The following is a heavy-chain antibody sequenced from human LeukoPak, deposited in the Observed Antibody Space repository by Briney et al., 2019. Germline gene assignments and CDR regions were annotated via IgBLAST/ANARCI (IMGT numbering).Heavy chain of an antibody. V-gene: IGHV4-34*08. J-gene: IGHJ4*02. CDR1: GFIFTSYG. Sequence: GSLRLSCAASGFIFTSYGMSWVRQAPGKGLEWIGEINHSGSTNYNPSLKSRVTISVDTSKSQFSLKLGSVTAADTAVYFCAKLSPPGRSSVKGKYYFDYWGQGALVTVSS. CDR2: INHSGST. D-gene: IGHD6-6*01. CDR3: AKLSPPGRSSVKGKYYFDY.